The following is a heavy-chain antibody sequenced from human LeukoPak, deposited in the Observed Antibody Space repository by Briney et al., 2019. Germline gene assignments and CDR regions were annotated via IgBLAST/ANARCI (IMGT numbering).Heavy chain of an antibody. CDR3: AKGSTSSGWTN. CDR2: ISGGGGTT. V-gene: IGHV3-23*01. D-gene: IGHD6-19*01. CDR1: GFTFSSYA. J-gene: IGHJ4*02. Sequence: GGSLRLSCAASGFTFSSYAMSWVRQAPGKGREWVSAISGGGGTTYYADSVKGRFTISRDNSKNTLYLQMNSLRAEDTAVYYCAKGSTSSGWTNWGQGTLVTVSS.